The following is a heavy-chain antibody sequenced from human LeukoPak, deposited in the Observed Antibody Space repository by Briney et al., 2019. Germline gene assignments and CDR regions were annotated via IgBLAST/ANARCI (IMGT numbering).Heavy chain of an antibody. CDR2: IYYSGST. CDR1: GGSISSYY. D-gene: IGHD2-2*01. J-gene: IGHJ4*02. V-gene: IGHV4-59*01. Sequence: SETLSLTCTVSGGSISSYYWSWIRQPPGKGLEWIGYIYYSGSTNYNPPLKSRVTISVDTSKNQFSLKLSSVTAADTAVYYCARCGGGSCHQFDYWGQGTLVTVSS. CDR3: ARCGGGSCHQFDY.